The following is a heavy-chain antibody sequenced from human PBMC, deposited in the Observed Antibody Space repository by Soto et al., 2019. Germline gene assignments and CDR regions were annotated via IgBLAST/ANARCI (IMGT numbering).Heavy chain of an antibody. D-gene: IGHD6-19*01. Sequence: ASVKVSCKASGYTFTSYGISWVRQAPGQGLEWMGWISAYNGNTNYAQKLQGRVTMTTDTSTSTAYMELRSLRSDDTAVYYCARDQERQWLDDYYYYGMDVWGQGTTVTVS. CDR3: ARDQERQWLDDYYYYGMDV. J-gene: IGHJ6*02. V-gene: IGHV1-18*04. CDR1: GYTFTSYG. CDR2: ISAYNGNT.